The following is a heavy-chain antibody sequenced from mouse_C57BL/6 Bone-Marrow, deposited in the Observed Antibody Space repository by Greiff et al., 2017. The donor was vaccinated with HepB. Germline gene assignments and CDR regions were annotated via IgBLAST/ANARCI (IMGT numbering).Heavy chain of an antibody. CDR2: IDPETGGT. Sequence: QVQLKESGAELVRPGASVTLSCKASGYTFTDYEMHWVKQTPVQGLEWIGAIDPETGGTAYNQKFKGKAILTAYKSSSTAYMELRSLTSEDSAVYYCTRALYGSSLYYAMDYWGQGTSVTVSS. V-gene: IGHV1-15*01. D-gene: IGHD1-1*01. CDR3: TRALYGSSLYYAMDY. CDR1: GYTFTDYE. J-gene: IGHJ4*01.